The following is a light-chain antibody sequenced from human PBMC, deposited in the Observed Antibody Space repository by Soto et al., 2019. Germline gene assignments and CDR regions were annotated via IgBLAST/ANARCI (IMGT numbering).Light chain of an antibody. Sequence: DIQMTQSPSSLSASVGDRVTITCRASQGISNYLAWYQQKPGKVPKLLIYAASTLQSGVPSRFSGSGSGTDFTPTISTLQPEDFETYSCQKYNSAPWTFGPGTNVDIK. CDR3: QKYNSAPWT. CDR1: QGISNY. J-gene: IGKJ3*01. CDR2: AAS. V-gene: IGKV1-27*01.